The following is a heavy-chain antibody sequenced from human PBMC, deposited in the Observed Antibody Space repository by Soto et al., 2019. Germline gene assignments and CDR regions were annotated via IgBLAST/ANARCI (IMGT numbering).Heavy chain of an antibody. J-gene: IGHJ6*03. CDR1: GFTFSSYW. D-gene: IGHD5-12*01. Sequence: GGSLRLSCAASGFTFSSYWMSWVRQAPGKGLEWVANIKQDGSEKYYVDSVKGRFTISRDNAKNSLYLQMNSLRAEDTAVYYCAREVDSGYDVTGYMDVWGKGTTVTVSS. CDR2: IKQDGSEK. V-gene: IGHV3-7*01. CDR3: AREVDSGYDVTGYMDV.